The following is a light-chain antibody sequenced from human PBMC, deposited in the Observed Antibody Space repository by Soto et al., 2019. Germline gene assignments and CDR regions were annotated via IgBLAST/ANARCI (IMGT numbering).Light chain of an antibody. Sequence: EIVLTQSRGTLSLSPGERATLSCRASQSISSTYLTWYHQRPGQAPRLLIYDASRRATGIPDRFSGSGSGTDFSLTISRLEPEDFAVYYCQHYDSARWTFGLGTKVDI. CDR1: QSISSTY. V-gene: IGKV3-20*01. CDR2: DAS. CDR3: QHYDSARWT. J-gene: IGKJ1*01.